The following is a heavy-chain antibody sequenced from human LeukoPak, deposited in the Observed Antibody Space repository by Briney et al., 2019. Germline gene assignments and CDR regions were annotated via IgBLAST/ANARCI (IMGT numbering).Heavy chain of an antibody. D-gene: IGHD3-3*01. CDR3: ARGPSGDFWSGYYFSAFDI. Sequence: PSETLSLTCTVSGGSINSYYWSWIRQPAGKGLEWIGRIYTSGSTNYNPSLKSRVTMSVDTSKNQFSLKLSSVTAADTAVYYCARGPSGDFWSGYYFSAFDIWGQGTMVTVSS. CDR1: GGSINSYY. CDR2: IYTSGST. J-gene: IGHJ3*02. V-gene: IGHV4-4*07.